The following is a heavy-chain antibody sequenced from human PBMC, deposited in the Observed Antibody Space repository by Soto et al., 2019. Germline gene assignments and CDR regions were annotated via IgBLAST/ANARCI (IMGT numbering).Heavy chain of an antibody. CDR2: ISGSGGST. V-gene: IGHV3-23*01. Sequence: PGGSLSLSCAASGFPLISYAMSWVRQAPGKGLEWVSAISGSGGSTYYADSVKGRFTISRDNSKNTLYLQMNSLRAEDTAVYYCAKDFQNGMDVWGQGTTVTVSS. CDR3: AKDFQNGMDV. J-gene: IGHJ6*02. CDR1: GFPLISYA.